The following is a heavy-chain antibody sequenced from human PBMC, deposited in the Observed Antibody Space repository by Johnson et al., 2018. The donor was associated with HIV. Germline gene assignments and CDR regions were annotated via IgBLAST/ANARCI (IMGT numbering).Heavy chain of an antibody. CDR1: GFTFSDAW. CDR3: TTDKAAAAGNRAPLFDAFDI. V-gene: IGHV3-15*01. J-gene: IGHJ3*02. D-gene: IGHD6-13*01. Sequence: VQLVESGGGVVQPGRSLRLSCAASGFTFSDAWMTWVRQAPGKGLEWIGRIKGQIDGGTTDYDVPVKGRFTISRDNSKNMLYLQMNSLKTEDTAVYYCTTDKAAAAGNRAPLFDAFDIWGQGTMVTVSS. CDR2: IKGQIDGGTT.